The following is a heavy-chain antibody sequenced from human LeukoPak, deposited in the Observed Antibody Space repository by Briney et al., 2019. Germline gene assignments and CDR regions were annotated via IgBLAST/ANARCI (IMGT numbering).Heavy chain of an antibody. Sequence: VASVNVSCTASGYTFTGYYMHWVRQAPGQGLEWMGWINPNSGGTNYAQKFQGRVTMTRDTSISTAYMELSRLRSDDTAVYYCARGPGWNDGSPNWFDPWGQGTLVTVSS. V-gene: IGHV1-2*02. CDR1: GYTFTGYY. J-gene: IGHJ5*02. CDR3: ARGPGWNDGSPNWFDP. D-gene: IGHD1-1*01. CDR2: INPNSGGT.